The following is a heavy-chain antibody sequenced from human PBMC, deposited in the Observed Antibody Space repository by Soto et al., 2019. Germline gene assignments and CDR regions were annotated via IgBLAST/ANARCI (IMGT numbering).Heavy chain of an antibody. V-gene: IGHV4-59*01. Sequence: SETLSLTCTVSGGSISSYYWSWIRQPPGKGLEWIGYIYYSGSTNYNPSLKSRVTISVDTSKNQFSLKLSSVTAADTAVYYCARGKRSGSYYKGYYYYYMDVWGKGTTVTVSS. CDR3: ARGKRSGSYYKGYYYYYMDV. D-gene: IGHD3-10*01. CDR2: IYYSGST. J-gene: IGHJ6*03. CDR1: GGSISSYY.